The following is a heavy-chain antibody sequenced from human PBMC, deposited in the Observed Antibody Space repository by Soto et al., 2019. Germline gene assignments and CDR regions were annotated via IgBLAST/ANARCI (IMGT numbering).Heavy chain of an antibody. V-gene: IGHV4-59*01. D-gene: IGHD1-26*01. CDR2: LLYRGTA. CDR3: AREKDLILGGYAFGY. J-gene: IGHJ3*01. CDR1: DSSMSPYY. Sequence: QVQLQESGPRLVKPSETLSLTCSVSDSSMSPYYWTWFRQAPGKGLEWIGHLLYRGTATYNPALKGRVTISLDTSKNQVSLKLSSVIAADTAVYYCAREKDLILGGYAFGYWGPGTLVTVSS.